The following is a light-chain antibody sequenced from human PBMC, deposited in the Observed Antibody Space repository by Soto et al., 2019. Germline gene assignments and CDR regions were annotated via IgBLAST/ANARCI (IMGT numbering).Light chain of an antibody. J-gene: IGLJ3*02. V-gene: IGLV2-14*01. CDR2: EVS. CDR3: SSYTSSSTWV. Sequence: QSVLTQPASVSGSPGQSITISCTGTSSDVGGYNYVSWYQQHPGKATKLMIYEVSNRPSGVSNRFSGSKSGNTASLTISGRQAEDEADDYCSSYTSSSTWVFGGGTKLTVL. CDR1: SSDVGGYNY.